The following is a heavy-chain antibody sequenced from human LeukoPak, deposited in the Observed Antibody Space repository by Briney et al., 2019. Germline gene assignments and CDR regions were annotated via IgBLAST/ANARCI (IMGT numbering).Heavy chain of an antibody. V-gene: IGHV3-23*01. D-gene: IGHD2-2*01. Sequence: GGSLRLSCAASGFTFSSYAMSWVRQVPGKGLEWVSVISGSGDNTYYADSVKGRFTISRDNSKNMLYLQMNSLRAEDTAVYYCARGLGYCSSTSCYYYGMDVWGQGTTVTVSS. CDR3: ARGLGYCSSTSCYYYGMDV. CDR2: ISGSGDNT. J-gene: IGHJ6*02. CDR1: GFTFSSYA.